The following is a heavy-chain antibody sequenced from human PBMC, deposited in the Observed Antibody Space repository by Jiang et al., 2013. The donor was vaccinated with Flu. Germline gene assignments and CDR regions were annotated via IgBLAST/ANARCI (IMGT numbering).Heavy chain of an antibody. Sequence: LVESGAEVKKPGASVKVSCKTSGYTSTSYDINWVRQAAGQGLEWMGWMNPTSGNTAYAQKFHGRVTMTRNTSISTAYMELTSLTSEDTAVYYCAREVEVTTVTTGVLDVWGNGTTVTVSS. V-gene: IGHV1-8*01. CDR1: GYTSTSYD. CDR2: MNPTSGNT. J-gene: IGHJ6*04. CDR3: AREVEVTTVTTGVLDV. D-gene: IGHD4-17*01.